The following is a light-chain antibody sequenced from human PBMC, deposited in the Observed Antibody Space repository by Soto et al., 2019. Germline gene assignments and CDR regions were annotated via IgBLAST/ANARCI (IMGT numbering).Light chain of an antibody. CDR2: DVS. V-gene: IGLV2-14*01. J-gene: IGLJ1*01. CDR1: SSDVGGYNY. Sequence: QSALTQPASVSGSPGQSITISCTGSSSDVGGYNYVSWYQQHPRKAPQLMIYDVSSRPSGVSNRFSGSKSGNTASLTISGLQAEDEADYYCSSYTSSSTPYVFGTGTKLTVL. CDR3: SSYTSSSTPYV.